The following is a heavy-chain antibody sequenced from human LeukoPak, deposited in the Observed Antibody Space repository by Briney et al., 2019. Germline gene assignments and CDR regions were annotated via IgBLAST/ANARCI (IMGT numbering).Heavy chain of an antibody. D-gene: IGHD4-17*01. Sequence: VGSLRLSCAGTGFTFSDAWMSWVRQASGKGLEWVCRINSKRGGGTTDYAAPVNGRFTISRDDSKNTLYLQMDSLKTEDTAAYYCFHDGDFEGRFDHWGQGTLVSVSS. CDR1: GFTFSDAW. CDR2: INSKRGGGTT. V-gene: IGHV3-15*01. CDR3: FHDGDFEGRFDH. J-gene: IGHJ4*02.